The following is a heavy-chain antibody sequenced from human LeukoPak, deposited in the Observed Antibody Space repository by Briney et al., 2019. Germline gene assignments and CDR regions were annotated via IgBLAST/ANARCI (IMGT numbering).Heavy chain of an antibody. CDR3: ASASSHRIAAGSDY. CDR1: GFTFNSYW. Sequence: GGSLRLSCVTSGFTFNSYWMHWVRQAPGKGLVWVSRINGDGSGRNYAQSVKGRFTISRDNAKNTLYLQMNSLRAEDTAVYYCASASSHRIAAGSDYWGQGTLVTVSS. J-gene: IGHJ4*02. CDR2: INGDGSGR. V-gene: IGHV3-74*01. D-gene: IGHD6-13*01.